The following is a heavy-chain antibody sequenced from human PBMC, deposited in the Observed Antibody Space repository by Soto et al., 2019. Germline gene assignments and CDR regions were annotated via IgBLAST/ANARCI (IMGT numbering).Heavy chain of an antibody. CDR3: ASIAVAGTGKYYFDY. V-gene: IGHV1-18*01. Sequence: ASVKVSCKASGYTFTSYGISWVRQAPGQGLEWMGWISAYNGNTNYAQKLQGRVTMTTDTSTSTAYMELRSLRSDDTAVYYCASIAVAGTGKYYFDYWGQGTLVTVSS. CDR1: GYTFTSYG. CDR2: ISAYNGNT. D-gene: IGHD6-19*01. J-gene: IGHJ4*02.